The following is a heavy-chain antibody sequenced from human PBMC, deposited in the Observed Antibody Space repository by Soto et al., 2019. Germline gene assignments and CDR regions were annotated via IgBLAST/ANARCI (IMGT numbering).Heavy chain of an antibody. V-gene: IGHV6-1*01. J-gene: IGHJ6*02. D-gene: IGHD1-1*01. CDR2: TYYRSKWYN. Sequence: SPTLSLTCAISGDSVSSNSAAWNWIRQSQSRGLEWLGRTYYRSKWYNDYAVSVKSRITINPDTSKNQFSLQLNSVTPEDTAVYYCARGLMAYNWNYGNLLPGLDYYNYGMDVLGQGXTVTVSS. CDR3: ARGLMAYNWNYGNLLPGLDYYNYGMDV. CDR1: GDSVSSNSAA.